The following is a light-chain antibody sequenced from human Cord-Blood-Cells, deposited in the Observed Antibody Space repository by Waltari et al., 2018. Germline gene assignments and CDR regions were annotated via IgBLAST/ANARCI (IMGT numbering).Light chain of an antibody. CDR2: AAS. Sequence: DSQMTQSPSSLSASVGDRVTITCRASQSISSYLNWYQQKPGKAPKLLIYAASSLQSGVPSRFSGSGSGTEFTLTIISLQPEDFATYYCQQSYSTPLTFGGGTKVEIK. J-gene: IGKJ4*01. CDR1: QSISSY. V-gene: IGKV1-39*01. CDR3: QQSYSTPLT.